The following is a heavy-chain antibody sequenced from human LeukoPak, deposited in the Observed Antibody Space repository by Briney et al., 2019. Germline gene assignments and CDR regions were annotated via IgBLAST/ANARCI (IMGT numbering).Heavy chain of an antibody. CDR2: ISSSGSTI. CDR1: GFTFSDYY. D-gene: IGHD5-12*01. Sequence: GGSLRLSCAASGFTFSDYYMSWIRQAPGKGLEWVSYISSSGSTIYYADSVKGRFTISRDNAKNSPYLQMNSLRAEDTAVYYCARKGDIVATNWFVPWGQGTLVTVSS. CDR3: ARKGDIVATNWFVP. J-gene: IGHJ5*02. V-gene: IGHV3-11*01.